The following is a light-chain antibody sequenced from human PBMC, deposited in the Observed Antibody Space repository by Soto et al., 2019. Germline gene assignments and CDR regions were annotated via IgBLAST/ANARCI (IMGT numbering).Light chain of an antibody. CDR3: QQSYSFPRT. V-gene: IGKV3-11*01. CDR1: QSVSSY. J-gene: IGKJ1*01. Sequence: EIVLTHSPATLSLSPWEIATLSCRASQSVSSYLAWYQQKPGQAPRLLIYDASNRATGIPARFSGSGSGTDFTLTISSLQPEDFATYYCQQSYSFPRTFGRGTKVDIK. CDR2: DAS.